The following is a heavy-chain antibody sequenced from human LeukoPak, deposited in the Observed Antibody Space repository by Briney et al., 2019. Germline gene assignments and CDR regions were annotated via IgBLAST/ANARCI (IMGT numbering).Heavy chain of an antibody. Sequence: GASVKVSCKASGYTFTSYGISWVRQAPGQGLEWMGWISAYNGNTNYAQKLQGRVTMTTDTSTSTAYMELRSLRSDDTAVYYCARETGFGNAFWSGYWGPDHWGQGTLVTVSS. CDR2: ISAYNGNT. V-gene: IGHV1-18*01. CDR3: ARETGFGNAFWSGYWGPDH. D-gene: IGHD3-3*01. J-gene: IGHJ4*02. CDR1: GYTFTSYG.